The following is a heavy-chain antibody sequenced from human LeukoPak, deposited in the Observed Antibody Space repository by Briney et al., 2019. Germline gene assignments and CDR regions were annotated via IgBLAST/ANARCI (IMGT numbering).Heavy chain of an antibody. Sequence: PSETLSLTCTVSGGSISSYYWSWIRQPPGKGLEGIGYIYYSGSTNYNPSLKSRVTISVDTSKNQFSLKLSSVTAADTAVYYCASAHSSSSVYFDYWGQGTLVTVSS. J-gene: IGHJ4*02. CDR3: ASAHSSSSVYFDY. CDR2: IYYSGST. V-gene: IGHV4-59*08. D-gene: IGHD6-6*01. CDR1: GGSISSYY.